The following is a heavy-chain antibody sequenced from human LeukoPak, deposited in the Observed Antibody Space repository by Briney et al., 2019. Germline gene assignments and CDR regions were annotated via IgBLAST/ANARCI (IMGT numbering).Heavy chain of an antibody. CDR3: ARLGEQWLVPDY. CDR1: GFTFSSYW. Sequence: GGSLRLSCAASGFTFSSYWMSWVRQAPGKGLDWVANIKQDGSEKYYVDSVKGRFTISRDNAKNSLYLQMNSPRAEDTAVYYCARLGEQWLVPDYWSQGTLVTVSS. D-gene: IGHD6-19*01. J-gene: IGHJ4*02. CDR2: IKQDGSEK. V-gene: IGHV3-7*03.